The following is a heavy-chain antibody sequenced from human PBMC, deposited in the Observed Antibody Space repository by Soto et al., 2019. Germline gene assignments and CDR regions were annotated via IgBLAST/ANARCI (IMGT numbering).Heavy chain of an antibody. D-gene: IGHD6-19*01. V-gene: IGHV4-4*02. CDR3: ARVWVFSSAWVDY. Sequence: QVQLQESGPGLVKPSGTLSLTCAVSGGSISSTNWWSWVRQPPGKGLEWIGEIYHSGSTNYNPSLKSRATISVDKTRNQFALKLSSVTAADTAAYYCARVWVFSSAWVDYWGQGTLVTVSS. CDR2: IYHSGST. J-gene: IGHJ4*02. CDR1: GGSISSTNW.